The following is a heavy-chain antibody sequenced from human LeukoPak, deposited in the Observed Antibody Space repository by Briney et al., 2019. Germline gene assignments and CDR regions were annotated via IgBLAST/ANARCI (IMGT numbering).Heavy chain of an antibody. D-gene: IGHD2-8*02. CDR1: GFTFSRYS. CDR2: VGGRGGPRT. J-gene: IGHJ4*02. Sequence: GGSLRLSCAASGFTFSRYSMAWVRQAPGRGLEWVSTVGGRGGPRTFYADSVQGRFTVSRDNSRDMVYLQMDSLGAEDTAIYYCAKEGLLGGYYFDLWGQGALVTVSS. CDR3: AKEGLLGGYYFDL. V-gene: IGHV3-23*01.